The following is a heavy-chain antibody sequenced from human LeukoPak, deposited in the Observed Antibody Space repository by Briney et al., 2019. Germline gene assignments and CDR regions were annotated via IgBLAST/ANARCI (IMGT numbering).Heavy chain of an antibody. CDR2: IYKTVDV. J-gene: IGHJ4*02. CDR1: GGSIIGSY. V-gene: IGHV4-59*01. CDR3: ARSRYYDSTGYNPTYYFDS. D-gene: IGHD3-22*01. Sequence: SETLSLTCTVSGGSIIGSYWTWIRHSPGKSLEYIGYIYKTVDVNYSPSLKSRVTISIDMSGNQFSLRLNSVTAADTALYYCARSRYYDSTGYNPTYYFDSWGQGALVTVSS.